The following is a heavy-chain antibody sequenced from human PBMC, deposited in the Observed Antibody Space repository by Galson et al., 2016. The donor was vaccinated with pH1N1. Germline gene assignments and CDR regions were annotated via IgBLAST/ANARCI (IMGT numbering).Heavy chain of an antibody. V-gene: IGHV1-69*13. D-gene: IGHD5-24*01. CDR1: GGTFTSYN. Sequence: SVKVSCKASGGTFTSYNIGWVRQAPGLGLEWVGGIKHNFGTGTSAHKFHVTGTFTADASTSTSYMALSRLTFADTAIYYCAINLGSSGYNYVFDSWGQGTLIAVTS. CDR3: AINLGSSGYNYVFDS. J-gene: IGHJ4*02. CDR2: IKHNFGTG.